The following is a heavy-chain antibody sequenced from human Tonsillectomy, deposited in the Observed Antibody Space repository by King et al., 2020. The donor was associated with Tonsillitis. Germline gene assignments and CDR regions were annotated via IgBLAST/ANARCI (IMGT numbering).Heavy chain of an antibody. J-gene: IGHJ4*02. D-gene: IGHD6-6*01. CDR3: ASGDLCMDCSSSPYFDY. V-gene: IGHV3-30*04. CDR2: ISYDGSNK. CDR1: GFTFSSYA. Sequence: VQLVESGGGVVQPGRSLRLSCAASGFTFSSYAMHWVRQAPGKGLEWVAVISYDGSNKYYADSVKGRFTISRDNSKNTLYLQMNSLRAEDTAVYYCASGDLCMDCSSSPYFDYWGQGTVVTVSS.